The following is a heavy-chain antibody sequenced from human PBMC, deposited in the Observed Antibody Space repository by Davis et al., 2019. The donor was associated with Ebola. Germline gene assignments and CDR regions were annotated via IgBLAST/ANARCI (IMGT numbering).Heavy chain of an antibody. Sequence: SETLSLTCTVPGVSISSYYWSWIRQSPGKGLEWIGCVYNSYTKYNPSLKSRVTISVDTSKNQFSLKMRSVTAADTAVYYCARDWGITPAGTGYFDLWGRGTLVRVSS. CDR2: VYNSYT. CDR3: ARDWGITPAGTGYFDL. V-gene: IGHV4-59*01. D-gene: IGHD6-13*01. J-gene: IGHJ2*01. CDR1: GVSISSYY.